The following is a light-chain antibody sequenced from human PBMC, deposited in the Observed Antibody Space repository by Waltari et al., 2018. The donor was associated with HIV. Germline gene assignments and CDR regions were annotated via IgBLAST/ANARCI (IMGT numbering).Light chain of an antibody. J-gene: IGLJ2*01. Sequence: QSVLTQPPSVSGAPGQRVTISCTGNSSNIGAGYDVHWYQQLPGKAPKLLISDNTNRPSGVPDRFSGSKSGNSASLAITGLRAEDEADYYCQSYPASLTVSLIFGGGTRLTVL. V-gene: IGLV1-40*01. CDR2: DNT. CDR3: QSYPASLTVSLI. CDR1: SSNIGAGYD.